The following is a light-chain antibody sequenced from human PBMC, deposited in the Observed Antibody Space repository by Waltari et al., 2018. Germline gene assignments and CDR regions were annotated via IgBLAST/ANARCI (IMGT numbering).Light chain of an antibody. V-gene: IGKV1-5*03. CDR1: QTIRTW. Sequence: DIQMTQSPSTLSGSVGDRVTITCRASQTIRTWLAWYQQKPGRAPKLLIYQASSLESGVPSRFSGGGSGTEFTLTISSLQPDDFATYYCQQYNSYPYTFGQGTKLAIK. CDR3: QQYNSYPYT. CDR2: QAS. J-gene: IGKJ2*01.